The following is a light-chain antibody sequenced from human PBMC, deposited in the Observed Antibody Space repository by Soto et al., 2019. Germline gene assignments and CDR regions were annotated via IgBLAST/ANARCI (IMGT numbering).Light chain of an antibody. V-gene: IGLV2-14*03. Sequence: QSVLTQPASVSGSPGQSITISCTGTSRDVGGYNSVSWYQQHPGKAPRLMIYAVTNRPSGISNRFFGSKSDNTASLTISGLQAEDEADYYCCSYTSSNTVIFGGGTKLTLL. CDR2: AVT. CDR1: SRDVGGYNS. CDR3: CSYTSSNTVI. J-gene: IGLJ2*01.